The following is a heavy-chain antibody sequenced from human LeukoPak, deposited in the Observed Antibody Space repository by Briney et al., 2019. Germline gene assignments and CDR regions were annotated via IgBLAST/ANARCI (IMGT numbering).Heavy chain of an antibody. CDR2: INPNSGGT. D-gene: IGHD3-10*02. CDR1: GYTFTGYY. V-gene: IGHV1-2*02. CDR3: ARASGYVRLDY. J-gene: IGHJ4*02. Sequence: ASVKVSCKASGYTFTGYYMHWVRQAPGQGLEWMGWINPNSGGTNYAQKFQGRVTMTRGTSITTAYMELTSLRSDDTAVYYCARASGYVRLDYWGQGALVTVSS.